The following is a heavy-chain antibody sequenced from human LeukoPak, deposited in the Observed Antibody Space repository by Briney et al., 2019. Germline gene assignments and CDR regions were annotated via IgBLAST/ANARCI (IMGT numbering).Heavy chain of an antibody. J-gene: IGHJ4*02. V-gene: IGHV3-53*01. D-gene: IGHD5-18*01. CDR3: ARLRGYSYGPPDY. Sequence: GGSLRLSCAASGFTVSSNYMSWVRQAPGKGLEWVSVIYSGGSTFYADSVKGRFTISRDNSKNRLYLQMNSLGAEDTAMYYCARLRGYSYGPPDYWGQGTLVTVSS. CDR1: GFTVSSNY. CDR2: IYSGGST.